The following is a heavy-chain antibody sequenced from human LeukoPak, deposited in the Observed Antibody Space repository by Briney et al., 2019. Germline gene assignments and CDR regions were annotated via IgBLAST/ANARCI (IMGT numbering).Heavy chain of an antibody. CDR3: ARDRLQQWLVLAYYYYGMDV. Sequence: PSVKVSCKASGYTFTSFGISWVRQPPRQGLEWMGWISAYNGNTNYAQKLQGRVTMTTDTSTSTAYMELRSLRSDDTAVYYCARDRLQQWLVLAYYYYGMDVWGQGTTVTVSS. CDR1: GYTFTSFG. CDR2: ISAYNGNT. D-gene: IGHD6-19*01. J-gene: IGHJ6*02. V-gene: IGHV1-18*01.